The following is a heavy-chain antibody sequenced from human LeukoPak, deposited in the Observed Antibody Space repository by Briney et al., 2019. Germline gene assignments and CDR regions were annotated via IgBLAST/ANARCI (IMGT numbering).Heavy chain of an antibody. V-gene: IGHV3-30*18. Sequence: PGRSLRLSCVASGFTFSSYGMHWVRQAPGKGLEWVAVISYDGSDKYYADSVKGRFTISRDNSKNTLYLQMNSLRAEDTAVYYCAKEGDYGGNSALDYWGQGTLVTVSS. D-gene: IGHD4-23*01. J-gene: IGHJ4*02. CDR3: AKEGDYGGNSALDY. CDR2: ISYDGSDK. CDR1: GFTFSSYG.